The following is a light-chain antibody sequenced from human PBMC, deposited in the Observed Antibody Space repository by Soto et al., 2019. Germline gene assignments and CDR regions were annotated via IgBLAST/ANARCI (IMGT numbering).Light chain of an antibody. CDR1: QDIRNY. Sequence: DIQMTQSPSSLSASVGDRVTITCQASQDIRNYLNWFQQKPGKAPKLLIYDASNLETGVPSRFSGSGSGTDFTFTISSLQPEDIATYYCQQYDNFPLTFGGGAKVEIK. V-gene: IGKV1-33*01. J-gene: IGKJ4*01. CDR3: QQYDNFPLT. CDR2: DAS.